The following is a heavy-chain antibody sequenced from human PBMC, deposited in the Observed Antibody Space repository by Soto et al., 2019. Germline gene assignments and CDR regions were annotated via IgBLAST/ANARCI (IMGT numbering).Heavy chain of an antibody. CDR3: AIGITMVRGVMSDP. V-gene: IGHV1-8*01. D-gene: IGHD3-10*01. CDR2: MNPNSGNT. Sequence: GASVKVSCKASGYTFTSYDINWVRQATGQGLEWMGWMNPNSGNTGYAQKFQGRVTMTRNTSISTAYMELGSLRSEDTAVYYCAIGITMVRGVMSDPWGQGTLVTVSS. CDR1: GYTFTSYD. J-gene: IGHJ5*02.